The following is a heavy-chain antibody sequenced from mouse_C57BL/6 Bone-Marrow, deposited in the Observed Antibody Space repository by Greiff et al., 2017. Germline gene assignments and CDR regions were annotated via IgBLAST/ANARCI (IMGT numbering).Heavy chain of an antibody. CDR3: TRVTTVVPYYFDY. J-gene: IGHJ2*01. Sequence: EVKVEESGEGLVKPGGSLKLSCAASGFTFSSYAMSWVRQTPEKRLEWVAYISSGGDYIYYADTVKGRFTISRDNARNTLYLQMSSLKSEDTAMYYCTRVTTVVPYYFDYWGQGTTLTVSS. CDR1: GFTFSSYA. D-gene: IGHD1-1*01. V-gene: IGHV5-9-1*02. CDR2: ISSGGDYI.